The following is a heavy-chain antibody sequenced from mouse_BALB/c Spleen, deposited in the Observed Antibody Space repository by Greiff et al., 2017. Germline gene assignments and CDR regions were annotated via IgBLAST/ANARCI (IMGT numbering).Heavy chain of an antibody. V-gene: IGHV1-80*01. CDR2: IYPGDGDT. Sequence: VQLQESGAELVRPGSSVKISCKASGYAFSSYWMNWVKQRPGQGLEWIGQIYPGDGDTNYNGKFKGKATLTADKSSSTAYMQLSSLTSADSAVYFCARGYGPAWFAYWGQGTLVTVSA. D-gene: IGHD1-1*02. CDR1: GYAFSSYW. J-gene: IGHJ3*01. CDR3: ARGYGPAWFAY.